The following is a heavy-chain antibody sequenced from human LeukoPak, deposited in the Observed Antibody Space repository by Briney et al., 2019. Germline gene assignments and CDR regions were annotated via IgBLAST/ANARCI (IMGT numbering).Heavy chain of an antibody. CDR3: AREHIVVVTAHWFDP. D-gene: IGHD2-21*02. CDR2: IIPIFGTA. J-gene: IGHJ5*02. Sequence: SVKVSCKASGGTFSSYAISWVRQAPGQGLEWMGGIIPIFGTANYAQKFQGRVTITADESTSTAYMELSSLRSDDTAVYYCAREHIVVVTAHWFDPWGQGTLVTVSS. V-gene: IGHV1-69*13. CDR1: GGTFSSYA.